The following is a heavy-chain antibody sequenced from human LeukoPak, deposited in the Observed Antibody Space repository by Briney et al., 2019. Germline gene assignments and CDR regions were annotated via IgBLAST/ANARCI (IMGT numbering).Heavy chain of an antibody. J-gene: IGHJ4*02. D-gene: IGHD4-17*01. CDR1: GFTFSDHY. Sequence: GGSLRLSCAASGFTFSDHYMDWVRQAPGKGLEWVSAITGSGGSTFYADSVKGRFTISRDNSKNTLYLQMGSLRAEDMAVYYCARGALKTTVTPEFYYWGQGTLVTVPS. CDR3: ARGALKTTVTPEFYY. CDR2: ITGSGGST. V-gene: IGHV3-64*02.